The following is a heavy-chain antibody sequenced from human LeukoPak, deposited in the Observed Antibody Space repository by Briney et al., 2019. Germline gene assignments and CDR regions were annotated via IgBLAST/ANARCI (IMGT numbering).Heavy chain of an antibody. Sequence: GGSLRLSCAASGFTFSSYAMSWVRQAPGKGLEWVANIKQDGSEKYYVDSVKGRFTISRDNAKNSLYLQMNSLRAEDTAVYYCAREEDYWGQGTLVTVSS. J-gene: IGHJ4*02. V-gene: IGHV3-7*01. CDR1: GFTFSSYA. CDR3: AREEDY. CDR2: IKQDGSEK.